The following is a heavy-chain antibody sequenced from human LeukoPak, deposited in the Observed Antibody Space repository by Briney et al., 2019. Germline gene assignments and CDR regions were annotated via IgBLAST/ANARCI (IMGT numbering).Heavy chain of an antibody. CDR1: GYTFINYD. CDR3: ARGFIAAGGFDY. J-gene: IGHJ4*02. Sequence: ASVKVSCKASGYTFINYDINWVRQATGQGLEWMGWMNANSGNTGYAQKFQGRVTMTRNTSINTAYMELSSLRPEDTAVYYCARGFIAAGGFDYWGQGTPVTVSS. V-gene: IGHV1-8*01. D-gene: IGHD6-13*01. CDR2: MNANSGNT.